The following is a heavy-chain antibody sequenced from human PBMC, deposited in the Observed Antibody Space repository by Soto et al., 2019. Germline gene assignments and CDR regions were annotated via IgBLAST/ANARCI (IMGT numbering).Heavy chain of an antibody. D-gene: IGHD4-17*01. Sequence: SVKVSCKASGGTFSSYTISWVRQAPGQGLEWMGRIIPILGIANYAQKFQGRVTITADKSTSTAYMELSSLRSEDTAVYYCARNPKTTVVTPGAFDIWGQGTMVTVSS. CDR1: GGTFSSYT. CDR2: IIPILGIA. V-gene: IGHV1-69*02. J-gene: IGHJ3*02. CDR3: ARNPKTTVVTPGAFDI.